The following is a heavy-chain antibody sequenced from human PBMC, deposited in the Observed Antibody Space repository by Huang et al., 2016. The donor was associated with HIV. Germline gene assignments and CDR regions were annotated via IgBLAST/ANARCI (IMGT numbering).Heavy chain of an antibody. V-gene: IGHV3-23*01. D-gene: IGHD3-3*01. J-gene: IGHJ4*02. CDR1: GVTFSRYA. Sequence: EVQMLESGGGLVRPGGSLRLSCAASGVTFSRYAMSWVRQAPGKGLEWVSVIRSNGETSDYTDSVKGRFTISRDNSKNTVSMQMHSLRVEDTAVYYRAKGRATILDRLDSWGQGTLVTVSS. CDR3: AKGRATILDRLDS. CDR2: IRSNGETS.